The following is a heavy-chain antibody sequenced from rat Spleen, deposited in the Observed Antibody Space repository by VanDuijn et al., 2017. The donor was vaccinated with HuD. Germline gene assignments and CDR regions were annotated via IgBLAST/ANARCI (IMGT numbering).Heavy chain of an antibody. CDR1: GYSITSSYR. Sequence: EVQLQESGPGLVKPSQSLSLTCSVIGYSITSSYRWNWIRKFPGSKLEWMGYINSAGSTNYNPSLKSRVSITRDTSKNQFFLQVNSVYTEDTATYYGATSEGVHYHLPFAYWGQGTLVTVSS. D-gene: IGHD1-1*01. CDR3: ATSEGVHYHLPFAY. CDR2: INSAGST. V-gene: IGHV3-3*01. J-gene: IGHJ3*01.